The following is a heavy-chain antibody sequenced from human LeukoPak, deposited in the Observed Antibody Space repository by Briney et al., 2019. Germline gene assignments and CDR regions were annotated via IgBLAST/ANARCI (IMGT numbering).Heavy chain of an antibody. CDR3: TTDHPIIAVAGTVFY. Sequence: GGALRLSCAASGFTFSDYYMSWIRQAPGKGVEWVGRIKSKTDGGTTDYAAPVKGRFTISRDDSKNTLYLQMNSLKTEDTAVYYCTTDHPIIAVAGTVFYWGQGTLVTVSS. J-gene: IGHJ4*02. D-gene: IGHD6-19*01. CDR1: GFTFSDYY. CDR2: IKSKTDGGTT. V-gene: IGHV3-15*01.